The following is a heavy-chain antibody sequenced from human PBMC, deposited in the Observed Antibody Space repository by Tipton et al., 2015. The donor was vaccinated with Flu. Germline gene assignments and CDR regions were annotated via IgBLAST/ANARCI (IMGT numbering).Heavy chain of an antibody. Sequence: SLRLSCAASGFIFSNYWMHWVRQAPGKGLEWVANIKQDGSEKYYVDSVKGRFTISRDNAKNSLYLQMNSLRAEDTAVYYCARDFRSYYLDYWGQGTLVTVSS. V-gene: IGHV3-7*03. CDR3: ARDFRSYYLDY. CDR1: GFIFSNYW. J-gene: IGHJ4*02. CDR2: IKQDGSEK.